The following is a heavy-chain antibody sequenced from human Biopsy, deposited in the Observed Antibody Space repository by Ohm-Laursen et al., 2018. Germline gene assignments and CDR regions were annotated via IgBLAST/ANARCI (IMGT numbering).Heavy chain of an antibody. CDR2: IFYSANT. D-gene: IGHD5-12*01. CDR1: GVSINGGRYY. CDR3: ARLGSGDYFPTFFDF. V-gene: IGHV4-31*03. J-gene: IGHJ4*02. Sequence: TLSLTCTVSGVSINGGRYYWNWIRHHPGQGLVWIGNIFYSANTYYNPSLKSRVTISADTSKNQFSLKLSSVTAADTAVYYCARLGSGDYFPTFFDFWGQGALVTVSS.